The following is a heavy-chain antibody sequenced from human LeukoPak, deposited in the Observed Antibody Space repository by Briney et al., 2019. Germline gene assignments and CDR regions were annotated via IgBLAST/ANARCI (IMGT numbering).Heavy chain of an antibody. V-gene: IGHV3-66*01. CDR3: ARDRAYYGMDV. J-gene: IGHJ6*02. CDR1: GFTVSSNY. Sequence: GGSLRLSCAASGFTVSSNYMTWVRQAPGKGLEWVSDIYSGGSTYYADSVKGRFTISTDNSKNTLYLQMNSLRAEDTAVYYCARDRAYYGMDVWGQGTTVTVSS. CDR2: IYSGGST.